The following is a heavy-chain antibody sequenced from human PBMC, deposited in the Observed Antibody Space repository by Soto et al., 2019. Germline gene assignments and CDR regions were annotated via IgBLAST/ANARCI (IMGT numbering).Heavy chain of an antibody. CDR1: GGSFSGYY. CDR3: ARVTYYDFLSGYRPFDYYYYGMYA. D-gene: IGHD3-3*01. J-gene: IGHJ6*02. CDR2: INHSGST. Sequence: QVQLQQWGAGLLKPSETLSLTCAVYGGSFSGYYWSWIRQPPGTGLAWIGEINHSGSTNYNPSLKSRVTISVDTSKNQFYVRQSSLTAADTAVDYYARVTYYDFLSGYRPFDYYYYGMYAWGQGTTVAVSS. V-gene: IGHV4-34*01.